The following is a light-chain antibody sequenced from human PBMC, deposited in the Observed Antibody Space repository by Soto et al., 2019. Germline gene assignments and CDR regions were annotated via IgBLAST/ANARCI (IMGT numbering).Light chain of an antibody. CDR1: QRVNSSY. V-gene: IGKV3-20*01. J-gene: IGKJ2*01. CDR2: GAS. CDR3: QQYVNSPVP. Sequence: EIVLTQSPDTLYLSPGEGATLSCRASQRVNSSYLAWYQQKPGQAPRLLISGASARANGVPARVSGSGYGTDFTLTLSRLEPDDFAVYYCQQYVNSPVPFGQRTKLHIK.